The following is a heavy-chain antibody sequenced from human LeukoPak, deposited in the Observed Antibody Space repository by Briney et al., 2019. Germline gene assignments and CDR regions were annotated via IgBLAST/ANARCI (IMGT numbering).Heavy chain of an antibody. D-gene: IGHD2-21*02. J-gene: IGHJ4*02. CDR2: IYYSGST. CDR1: GGSINSDNYY. Sequence: SETLSLTCTVSGGSINSDNYYWGWIRQPPGKGLEGIGSIYYSGSTYYNPSLKSRVTISVDTSKNQFSLKLTSVTAADTAVYYCARHGTVVTTSRPTKSFDYWGQGTLVTVSS. V-gene: IGHV4-39*01. CDR3: ARHGTVVTTSRPTKSFDY.